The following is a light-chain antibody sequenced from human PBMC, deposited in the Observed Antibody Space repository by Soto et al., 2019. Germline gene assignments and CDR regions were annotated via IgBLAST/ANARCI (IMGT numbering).Light chain of an antibody. V-gene: IGKV1-5*03. CDR2: KAS. CDR1: QSISSW. J-gene: IGKJ5*01. Sequence: DLQMTQSPSTLSASVGDRVTITCRASQSISSWLAWYQQKPGKAPKLLIYKASNLESGVPSRFSGSGSGTEFTLTISSLQPDDFATYYCQQYNSYSITFGQGTRLEIK. CDR3: QQYNSYSIT.